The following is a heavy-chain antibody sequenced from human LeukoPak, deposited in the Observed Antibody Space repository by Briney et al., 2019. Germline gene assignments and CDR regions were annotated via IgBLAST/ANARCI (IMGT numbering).Heavy chain of an antibody. CDR1: GHSISSGYY. Sequence: SETLSLTCIVSGHSISSGYYWGWIRQPPGKGLEWIGSIYHSGSTYYNASLKSGVSISVDTSKNQFSLKLNSVTAADTAVYYCARSPDGVGWGQGTLVTVSS. D-gene: IGHD1-26*01. V-gene: IGHV4-38-2*02. CDR3: ARSPDGVG. CDR2: IYHSGST. J-gene: IGHJ4*02.